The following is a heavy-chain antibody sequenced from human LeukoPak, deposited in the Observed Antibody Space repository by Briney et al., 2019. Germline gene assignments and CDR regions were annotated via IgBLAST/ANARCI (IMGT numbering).Heavy chain of an antibody. J-gene: IGHJ4*02. CDR2: ISGTGDKT. Sequence: GGSLRLSCAASGFTFSSYAMTWVRRAPGKGLEWVSTISGTGDKTYYADSVKGRFTISRDNSKNTVCLQMNSLRAEDTAVYYCARATRSYYTTTTCYSYYFDYWGQGTLVTVSS. D-gene: IGHD2-2*01. V-gene: IGHV3-23*01. CDR3: ARATRSYYTTTTCYSYYFDY. CDR1: GFTFSSYA.